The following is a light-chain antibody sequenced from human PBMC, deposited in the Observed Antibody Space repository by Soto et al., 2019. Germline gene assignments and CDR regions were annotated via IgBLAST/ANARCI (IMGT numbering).Light chain of an antibody. CDR2: WAS. Sequence: DIVMTQSPDSLAVSLGERATINCKSSQSVLYSSKNKNYLAWYQQKPGQVPKLLIYWASSRDSGVPDRFSGSGSGTDFTLTISSLQAEDVAVYYCQQYYSSPFTFGPGTKVDIK. CDR1: QSVLYSSKNKNY. CDR3: QQYYSSPFT. J-gene: IGKJ3*01. V-gene: IGKV4-1*01.